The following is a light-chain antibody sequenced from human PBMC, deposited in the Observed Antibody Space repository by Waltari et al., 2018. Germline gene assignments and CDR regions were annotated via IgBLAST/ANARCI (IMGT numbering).Light chain of an antibody. V-gene: IGKV3-15*01. CDR2: GAS. J-gene: IGKJ1*01. CDR1: QSVSSD. CDR3: QQYNKWPPGT. Sequence: EVVLTQSPATLSVSLGERATLSCRASQSVSSDLAWYQQKPGPAPRLILQGASIRATGIPARVSGSGSGTEFTLTISSLQSEDSAVYYCQQYNKWPPGTFGQGTKVEIK.